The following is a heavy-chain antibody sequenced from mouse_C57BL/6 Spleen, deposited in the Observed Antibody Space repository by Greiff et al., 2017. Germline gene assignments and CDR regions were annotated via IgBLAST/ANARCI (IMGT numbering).Heavy chain of an antibody. D-gene: IGHD2-4*01. CDR3: AIYYDYDGGDFDY. J-gene: IGHJ2*01. CDR2: INPGSGGT. V-gene: IGHV1-54*01. CDR1: GYAFTNYL. Sequence: VHLVESGAELVRPGTSVKVSCKASGYAFTNYLIEWVKQRPGQGLEWIGVINPGSGGTNYNEKFKGKATLTADKSSSTAYMQLSSLTSEDSAVYFCAIYYDYDGGDFDYWGQGTTLTVSS.